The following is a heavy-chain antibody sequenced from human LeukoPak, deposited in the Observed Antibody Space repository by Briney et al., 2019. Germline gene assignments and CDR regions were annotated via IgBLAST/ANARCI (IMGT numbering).Heavy chain of an antibody. D-gene: IGHD1-26*01. Sequence: SETLSLTCTVSGGSISSYYWSWIRQPPGKGLEWIGYIYYSGSTNYNPSLKSRVTISVDPSKNQFSLKLSSVTAADTAVYYCARGIVGATTGYYYYGMDVWGQGTTVTVSS. CDR1: GGSISSYY. CDR2: IYYSGST. V-gene: IGHV4-59*01. J-gene: IGHJ6*02. CDR3: ARGIVGATTGYYYYGMDV.